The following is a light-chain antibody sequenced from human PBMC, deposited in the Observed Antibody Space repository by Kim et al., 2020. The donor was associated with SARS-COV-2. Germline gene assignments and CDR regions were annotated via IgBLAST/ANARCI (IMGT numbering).Light chain of an antibody. V-gene: IGLV6-57*03. CDR1: GGNIASSY. CDR2: EDD. CDR3: QSYISNNVV. J-gene: IGLJ3*02. Sequence: GRTLVSSCTRSGGNIASSYVQWYQQRPGSATRTMIYEDDKRPPGVPDRFSGSIDSSSNSASLTISGLKTEDEADYYCQSYISNNVVFGGGTQLTVL.